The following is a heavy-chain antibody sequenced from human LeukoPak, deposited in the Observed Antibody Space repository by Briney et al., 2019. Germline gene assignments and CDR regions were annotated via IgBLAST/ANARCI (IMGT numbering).Heavy chain of an antibody. J-gene: IGHJ4*02. CDR3: ARTSGGSSSWYYLDY. Sequence: SQTLSLTCTVSGGSISSGGYYWSWIRQHPGKGLEWIGYIYYSGSTYYNPSLKSRVTISVDTSKNQFSLKLSSVTAADTAVYYCARTSGGSSSWYYLDYWGQGTLVTVSS. V-gene: IGHV4-31*03. D-gene: IGHD6-13*01. CDR1: GGSISSGGYY. CDR2: IYYSGST.